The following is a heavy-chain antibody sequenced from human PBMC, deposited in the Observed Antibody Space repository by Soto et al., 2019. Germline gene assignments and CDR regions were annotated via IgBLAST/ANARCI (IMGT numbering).Heavy chain of an antibody. V-gene: IGHV4-34*01. CDR1: GGSFSGYY. J-gene: IGHJ3*02. D-gene: IGHD3-3*01. Sequence: SETLSLTCAVYGGSFSGYYWSWIRQPPGKGLEWIGEINHSGSTNYNPSLKSRVTISVDTSKNQFSLKLSSVTAADTAVYYCARGGYYTIFGVGHDAFDIWGQGTMVTVS. CDR2: INHSGST. CDR3: ARGGYYTIFGVGHDAFDI.